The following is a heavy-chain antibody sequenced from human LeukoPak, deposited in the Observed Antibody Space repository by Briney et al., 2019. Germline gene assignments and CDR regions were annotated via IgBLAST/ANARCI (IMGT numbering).Heavy chain of an antibody. J-gene: IGHJ6*03. Sequence: PSETLSLTCTVSGGSISSSSYYWGWIRQPPGKGLEWIGSIYYSGSTYYNPSLKSRVTISVDTSKNQFSLKLSSVTAADTAVYYCARGHYYGSSGYRVSWYYYMDVWGKGTTVTVSS. D-gene: IGHD3-22*01. V-gene: IGHV4-39*07. CDR1: GGSISSSSYY. CDR3: ARGHYYGSSGYRVSWYYYMDV. CDR2: IYYSGST.